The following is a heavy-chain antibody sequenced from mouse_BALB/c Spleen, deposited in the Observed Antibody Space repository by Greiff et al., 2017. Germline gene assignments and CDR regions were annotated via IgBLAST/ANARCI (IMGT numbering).Heavy chain of an antibody. V-gene: IGHV3-2*02. CDR3: ARSEYYGSGFAY. D-gene: IGHD1-1*01. CDR2: ISYSGST. Sequence: VQLKESGPGLVKPSQSLSLTCTVTGYSITSDYAWNWIRQFPGNKLEWMGYISYSGSTSYNPSLKSRISITRDTSKNQFFLQLNSVTTEDTATYYCARSEYYGSGFAYWGQGTLVTVSA. J-gene: IGHJ3*01. CDR1: GYSITSDYA.